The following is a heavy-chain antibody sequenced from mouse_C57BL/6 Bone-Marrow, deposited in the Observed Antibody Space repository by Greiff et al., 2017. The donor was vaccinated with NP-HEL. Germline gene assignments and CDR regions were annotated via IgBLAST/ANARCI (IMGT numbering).Heavy chain of an antibody. CDR1: GFTFSSYA. CDR2: ISDGGSYT. D-gene: IGHD1-1*01. V-gene: IGHV5-4*01. CDR3: ARVTVVKEFYFDY. J-gene: IGHJ2*01. Sequence: EVQGVESGGGLVKPGGSLKLSCAASGFTFSSYAMSWVRQTPEKRLEWVATISDGGSYTYYPDNVKGRFTISRDNAKNNLYLQMSHLKSEDTAMYYCARVTVVKEFYFDYWGQGTTLTGSS.